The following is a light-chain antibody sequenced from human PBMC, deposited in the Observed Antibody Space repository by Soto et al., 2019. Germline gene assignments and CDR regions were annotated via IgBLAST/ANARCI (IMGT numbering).Light chain of an antibody. CDR1: QSVSSSY. Sequence: EIVLTQSPGTLSLSPGERATLSCRASQSVSSSYLAGYQQKPGQSTRLLIYGASSRATGIPERGSGSGSGTDVTLTISRLETEEVAAYYCQQYGSSPLTFRQGTKVDIK. CDR3: QQYGSSPLT. V-gene: IGKV3-20*01. CDR2: GAS. J-gene: IGKJ1*01.